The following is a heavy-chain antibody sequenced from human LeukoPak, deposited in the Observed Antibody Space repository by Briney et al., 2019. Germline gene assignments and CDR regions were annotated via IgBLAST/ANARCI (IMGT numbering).Heavy chain of an antibody. Sequence: PSETLSLTCAVYGGSFSGYYWSWIRQPPGKGLEWIGEINHSGSTNYNPSLKSRVTISVDTSKNQFSLKLSSVTAADTAVYYCARTLSNYVWGSYRSGYFDYWGQGTLVTVSS. J-gene: IGHJ4*02. D-gene: IGHD3-16*02. CDR3: ARTLSNYVWGSYRSGYFDY. V-gene: IGHV4-34*01. CDR2: INHSGST. CDR1: GGSFSGYY.